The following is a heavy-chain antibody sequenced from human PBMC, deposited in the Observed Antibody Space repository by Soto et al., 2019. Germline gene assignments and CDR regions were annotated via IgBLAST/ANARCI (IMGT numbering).Heavy chain of an antibody. CDR1: GYTFINYF. D-gene: IGHD5-12*01. J-gene: IGHJ4*02. Sequence: ASVKVSCKASGYTFINYFMHWVRQAPGQGLEWMGIINPSGGSTTYAQNFQGRVTMTRDTSTSTVYMELSSLTSEDTAVYYCARGVAYESHFDYWGPGALVTVSS. V-gene: IGHV1-46*03. CDR3: ARGVAYESHFDY. CDR2: INPSGGST.